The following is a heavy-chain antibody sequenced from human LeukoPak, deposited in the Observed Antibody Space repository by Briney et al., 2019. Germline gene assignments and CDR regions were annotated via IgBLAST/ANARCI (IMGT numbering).Heavy chain of an antibody. V-gene: IGHV3-23*01. D-gene: IGHD3-22*01. J-gene: IGHJ4*02. CDR2: ISGSGGST. Sequence: GGSLRLSCAASGFTFSSYAMSWVRQAPGKGLEWVSAISGSGGSTYYADSVKGRFTISRDNSKNTLYPQMNSLRAEDTAVYYCAKLIMRPTYYYDSSGYSYYFDYWGQGTLVTVSS. CDR1: GFTFSSYA. CDR3: AKLIMRPTYYYDSSGYSYYFDY.